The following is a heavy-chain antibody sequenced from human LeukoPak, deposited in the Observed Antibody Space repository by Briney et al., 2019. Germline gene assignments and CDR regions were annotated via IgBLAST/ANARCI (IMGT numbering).Heavy chain of an antibody. CDR2: ISDSSSHT. J-gene: IGHJ4*02. CDR1: GFRFSDYY. CDR3: AKDSTYDFWSGYYDY. D-gene: IGHD3-3*01. V-gene: IGHV3-11*05. Sequence: GGSLRLSCAASGFRFSDYYMYWIRQAPGKGLEWVSYISDSSSHTNYADSVKGRFTISRDNSKNTLYLQMNSLRAEDTAVYYCAKDSTYDFWSGYYDYWGQGTLVTVSS.